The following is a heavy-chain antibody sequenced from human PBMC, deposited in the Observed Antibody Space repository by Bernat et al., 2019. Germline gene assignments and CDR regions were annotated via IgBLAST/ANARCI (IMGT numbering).Heavy chain of an antibody. CDR2: IYHSGST. CDR3: ASTYSGYGAWYFDY. D-gene: IGHD5-12*01. J-gene: IGHJ4*02. Sequence: QVQLQQWGAGLLKPSETLSLTCAVSGGSISSSNWWSWARQPPGKGLEWIGEIYHSGSTNYNPSLKSRVTISVDKSKNQFSLKLSSVTAADTAVYYCASTYSGYGAWYFDYWGQGTLVTVSS. V-gene: IGHV4-4*02. CDR1: GGSISSSNW.